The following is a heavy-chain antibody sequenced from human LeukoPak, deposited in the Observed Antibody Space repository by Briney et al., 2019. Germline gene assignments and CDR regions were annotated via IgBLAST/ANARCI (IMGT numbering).Heavy chain of an antibody. CDR1: GGSLSSYY. CDR3: ARELDEIENGMDV. J-gene: IGHJ6*02. Sequence: SETLSLTCTVSGGSLSSYYWSWIRQPPGKGLEWIGYIYYSGSTNYNPSLKSRVTISVDTSKNQFSLKLSSVTAADTAVYYCARELDEIENGMDVWGQGTTVTVSS. V-gene: IGHV4-59*01. CDR2: IYYSGST.